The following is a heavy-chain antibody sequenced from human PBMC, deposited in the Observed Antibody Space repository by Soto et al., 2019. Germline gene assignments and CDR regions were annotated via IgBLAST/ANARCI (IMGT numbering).Heavy chain of an antibody. D-gene: IGHD6-6*01. CDR2: ISGSGGST. CDR3: AKDITPRPGQLAPFDY. V-gene: IGHV3-23*01. CDR1: GFTFSSYA. Sequence: GGSLRLSCAASGFTFSSYAMNWVRQAPGKGLEWVSAISGSGGSTYYADSVKGRFTISRDNSKNTLYLQMNSLRAEDTAVYYCAKDITPRPGQLAPFDYWGQGTLVTVSS. J-gene: IGHJ4*02.